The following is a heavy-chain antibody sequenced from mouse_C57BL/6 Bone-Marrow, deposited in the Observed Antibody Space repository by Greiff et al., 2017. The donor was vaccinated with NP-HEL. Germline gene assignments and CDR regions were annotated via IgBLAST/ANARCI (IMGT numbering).Heavy chain of an antibody. D-gene: IGHD4-1*01. CDR1: GFNIKDYY. V-gene: IGHV14-2*01. CDR2: IDTEDGET. CDR3: ASFNWDWAMDY. Sequence: EVPLQQSGAELVKPGASVKLSCTASGFNIKDYYMHWVKQRTEPGLEWIGRIDTEDGETKYAPKFQGKATMTADTSSKTPYLQLSSLTSTDTAVYYCASFNWDWAMDYWGQGTSVTVSS. J-gene: IGHJ4*01.